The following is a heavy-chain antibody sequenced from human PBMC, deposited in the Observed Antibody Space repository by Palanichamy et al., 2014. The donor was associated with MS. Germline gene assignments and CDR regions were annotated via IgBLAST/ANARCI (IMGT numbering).Heavy chain of an antibody. V-gene: IGHV3-33*01. CDR2: IWYDGSNK. CDR1: GFTFSSYG. D-gene: IGHD6-19*01. CDR3: ARNDGSGPSGP. Sequence: QVQLVESGGGVVQPGRSLRLSCAASGFTFSSYGMHWVRQAPGKGLEWVAVIWYDGSNKYYADSVKGRFTISRDNSKNTLYLQMNSLRAEDTAVYYCARNDGSGPSGPWGQGTLVTVSS. J-gene: IGHJ5*02.